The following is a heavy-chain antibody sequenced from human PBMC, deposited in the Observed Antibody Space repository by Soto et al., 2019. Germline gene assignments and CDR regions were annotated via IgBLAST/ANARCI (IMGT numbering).Heavy chain of an antibody. D-gene: IGHD2-8*02. J-gene: IGHJ4*02. CDR3: ARILGSCTGYNFDY. CDR1: GYTFTSYG. Sequence: APVKVSCKASGYTFTSYGMYWVRQAPGQRLEWMGWINAGNGNTKYSQKFQGRVTITRDTSASTAYMELSSLRSEDTAGYYCARILGSCTGYNFDYWGQGTPVTVSS. CDR2: INAGNGNT. V-gene: IGHV1-3*01.